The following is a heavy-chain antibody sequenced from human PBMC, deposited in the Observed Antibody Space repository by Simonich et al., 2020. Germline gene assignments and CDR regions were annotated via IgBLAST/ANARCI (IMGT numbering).Heavy chain of an antibody. J-gene: IGHJ3*02. CDR1: GFTFSSYS. CDR3: ARGIVGASGAFDI. Sequence: EVQLVESGGGLVKPGGSLRLSCAASGFTFSSYSMNWVRQAPGKGLEWFSSISSSSTYIYYAASVKGRFTISRDNAKNSLYLQMNSLRAEDTAVYYCARGIVGASGAFDIWGQGTMVTVSS. CDR2: ISSSSTYI. V-gene: IGHV3-21*01. D-gene: IGHD1-26*01.